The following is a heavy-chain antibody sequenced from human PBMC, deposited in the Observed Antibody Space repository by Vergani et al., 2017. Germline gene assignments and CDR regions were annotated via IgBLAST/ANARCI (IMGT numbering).Heavy chain of an antibody. CDR1: GYIFTGYY. V-gene: IGHV1-2*02. CDR2: INPNSSGT. Sequence: QVQLVQSGAEVRKPGASVKVSCKASGYIFTGYYMHWVRQAPGQGLEWMGWINPNSSGTNYAQQFQGRVTMTRDTSISTAYMELSRLKSDDTAVYYCARGVFDFWSGFYTGWFDPWGQGTLVTVSS. J-gene: IGHJ5*02. CDR3: ARGVFDFWSGFYTGWFDP. D-gene: IGHD3-3*01.